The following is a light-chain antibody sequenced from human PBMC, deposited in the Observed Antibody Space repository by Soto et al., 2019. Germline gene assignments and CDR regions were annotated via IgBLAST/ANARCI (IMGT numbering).Light chain of an antibody. J-gene: IGLJ2*01. CDR3: CYDACIYTLV. V-gene: IGLV2-11*01. CDR2: DVN. CDR1: SSDVGGYHY. Sequence: QSALTQPRSVSGSPGQSVTISCTGTSSDVGGYHYVSWYQHHPGTAPKIIIYDVNKRPSGVPDRFSGSKSGNTASLTISGQQTEDEADYYCCYDACIYTLVFGGGTKVTVL.